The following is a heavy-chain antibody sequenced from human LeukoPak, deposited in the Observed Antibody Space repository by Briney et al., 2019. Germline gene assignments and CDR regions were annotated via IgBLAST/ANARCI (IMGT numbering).Heavy chain of an antibody. CDR3: ARDGEFPDYDFWSGPLNWFDP. D-gene: IGHD3-3*01. J-gene: IGHJ5*02. Sequence: ASVKVSCKASGYTSTSYGISWVRQAPGQGLEWMGWISAYNGNTNYAQKLQGRVTMTTDTSTSTAYMELRSLRSGDTAVYYCARDGEFPDYDFWSGPLNWFDPWGQGTLVTVSS. V-gene: IGHV1-18*01. CDR2: ISAYNGNT. CDR1: GYTSTSYG.